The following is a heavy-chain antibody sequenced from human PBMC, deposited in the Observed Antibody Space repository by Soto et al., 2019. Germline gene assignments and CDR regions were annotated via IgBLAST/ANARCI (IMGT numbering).Heavy chain of an antibody. CDR3: AKAVVGFLEWLANNWFDP. D-gene: IGHD3-3*02. CDR2: ISGSGSST. CDR1: GFTFSSYW. V-gene: IGHV3-23*01. J-gene: IGHJ5*02. Sequence: PGGSLRLSCAASGFTFSSYWMHWVRQAPGKGLVWVSRISGSGSSTCYADSVKGRFTISRDNSKNTLYLQMNSLRAEDTAVYYCAKAVVGFLEWLANNWFDPWGQGTLATVSS.